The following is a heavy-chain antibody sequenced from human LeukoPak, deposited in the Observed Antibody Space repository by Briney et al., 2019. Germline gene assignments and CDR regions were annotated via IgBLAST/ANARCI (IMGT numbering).Heavy chain of an antibody. CDR3: ARHPFATPFDH. J-gene: IGHJ4*02. CDR1: GGSISSGGYY. V-gene: IGHV4-31*03. CDR2: IYYSGST. Sequence: PSETLSLTCTVSGGSISSGGYYWSWIRQHPGKGLEWIGYIYYSGSTYYNPSLKSRVTVSLDTSTSQVSLRLTSVTAADTAVYYCARHPFATPFDHWGRGILVTVSS. D-gene: IGHD2-15*01.